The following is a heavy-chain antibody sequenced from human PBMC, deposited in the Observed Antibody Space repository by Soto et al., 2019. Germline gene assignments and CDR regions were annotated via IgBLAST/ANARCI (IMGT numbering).Heavy chain of an antibody. Sequence: SVKVSCKASGFTFTSSAVQWVRQARGQRLEWIGWIVVGSGNTNHAQKFQERVTITRDMSTSTAYMELSSLRSEDTAVYYCAADHSGGSYLYYYYGMDVWGQGTTVNRLL. CDR3: AADHSGGSYLYYYYGMDV. CDR2: IVVGSGNT. V-gene: IGHV1-58*01. J-gene: IGHJ6*02. CDR1: GFTFTSSA. D-gene: IGHD1-26*01.